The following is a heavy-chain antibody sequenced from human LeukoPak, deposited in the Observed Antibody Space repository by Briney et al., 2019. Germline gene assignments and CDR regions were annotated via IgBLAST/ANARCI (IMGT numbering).Heavy chain of an antibody. CDR1: GDSIKKNY. CDR2: IYSSGST. D-gene: IGHD3-9*01. Sequence: SETLSLTCEVSGDSIKKNYWSWIRQPAGKGLEWIGRIYSSGSTNCNPSLKSRVTISVDTSKNQFSLKLGSVTAADTAVFYCARSQGKNDWSYFDSWGQGTLVTVSS. J-gene: IGHJ4*02. V-gene: IGHV4-4*07. CDR3: ARSQGKNDWSYFDS.